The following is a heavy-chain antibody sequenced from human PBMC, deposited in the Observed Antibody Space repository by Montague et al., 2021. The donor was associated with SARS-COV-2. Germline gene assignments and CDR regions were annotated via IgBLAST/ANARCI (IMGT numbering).Heavy chain of an antibody. CDR1: GGSISGYY. V-gene: IGHV4-59*01. D-gene: IGHD2-8*01. CDR2: IYYSGST. J-gene: IGHJ6*02. Sequence: SETLSLTCTVSGGSISGYYWSWIRQPPGKGLEWMGYIYYSGSTKYNPFLESQVTVSVDRAKNQVSLKSSSVTAADTAVYYCARLLRSCTNGVCRTYYYYAMDVWGQGTTVTVSS. CDR3: ARLLRSCTNGVCRTYYYYAMDV.